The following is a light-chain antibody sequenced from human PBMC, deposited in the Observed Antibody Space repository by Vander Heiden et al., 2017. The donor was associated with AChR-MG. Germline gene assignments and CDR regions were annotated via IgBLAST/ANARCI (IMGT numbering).Light chain of an antibody. CDR1: QDISSA. Sequence: AIQMTQSPSSLSASVGDGVTITCRASQDISSALIWYQQKPGKVPKVLIYDASSLVSGVPSRFSGSGSGTEFTLTISSLQPEDFATYHCQQASSYPLTFGGGTKVEIK. V-gene: IGKV1-13*02. CDR3: QQASSYPLT. CDR2: DAS. J-gene: IGKJ4*01.